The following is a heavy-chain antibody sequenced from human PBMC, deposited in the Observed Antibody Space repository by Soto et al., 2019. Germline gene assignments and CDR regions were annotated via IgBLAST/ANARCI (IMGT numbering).Heavy chain of an antibody. D-gene: IGHD2-2*01. CDR1: GCTFTSYD. Sequence: ASVKVSCKASGCTFTSYDINWVRQATGQGLEWMGWMNPNSGNTGYAQKFQGRVTMTRNTSISTAYMELSSLRSEDTAVYYCARARKKYCSSTSCYAGVGYYYYYMDVWGKGTTVTVSS. CDR2: MNPNSGNT. CDR3: ARARKKYCSSTSCYAGVGYYYYYMDV. V-gene: IGHV1-8*01. J-gene: IGHJ6*03.